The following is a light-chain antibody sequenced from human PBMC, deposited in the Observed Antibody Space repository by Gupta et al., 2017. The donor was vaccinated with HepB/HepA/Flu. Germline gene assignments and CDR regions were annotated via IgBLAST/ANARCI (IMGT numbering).Light chain of an antibody. Sequence: QSAXTQPAXVSGSPXPSITISCTGTSSDVGGYNYVSWYQQHPGKAPKLMIYDVSNRPSGVSNRFSGSKSGNTASLTISGLQAEDEADYYCSSYTSSSTLFGGGTKLTVL. CDR3: SSYTSSSTL. J-gene: IGLJ2*01. CDR2: DVS. CDR1: SSDVGGYNY. V-gene: IGLV2-14*03.